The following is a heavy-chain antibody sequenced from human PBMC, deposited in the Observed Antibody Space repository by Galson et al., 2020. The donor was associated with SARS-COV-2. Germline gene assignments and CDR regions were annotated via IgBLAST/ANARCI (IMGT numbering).Heavy chain of an antibody. CDR1: GFTFSSYA. D-gene: IGHD6-19*01. CDR2: ISGSGAST. V-gene: IGHV3-23*01. J-gene: IGHJ4*02. CDR3: AKMEGIAVAATPN. Sequence: GESLKISCAASGFTFSSYAMSWVRQAPGKGLEWVSSISGSGASTYYADSVKGRFTISRDNSKNTLYLQMNSLRAEDTAIYYCAKMEGIAVAATPNSGQGTLVTVSS.